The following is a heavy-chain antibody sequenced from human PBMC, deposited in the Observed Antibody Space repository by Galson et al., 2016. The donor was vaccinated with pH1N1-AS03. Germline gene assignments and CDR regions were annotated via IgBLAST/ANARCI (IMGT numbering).Heavy chain of an antibody. J-gene: IGHJ5*01. CDR3: ARDPTYATSGYYYPRFDS. V-gene: IGHV3-48*03. D-gene: IGHD3-22*01. Sequence: SLRLSCAASGFTFSNYEMNWVRQAPGKGLEWVSYISNSCTTVHYADSVKGRFTISRDNAKNSLYLQLSSLRAEDTAVYYCARDPTYATSGYYYPRFDSWGPGTLVTVTS. CDR1: GFTFSNYE. CDR2: ISNSCTTV.